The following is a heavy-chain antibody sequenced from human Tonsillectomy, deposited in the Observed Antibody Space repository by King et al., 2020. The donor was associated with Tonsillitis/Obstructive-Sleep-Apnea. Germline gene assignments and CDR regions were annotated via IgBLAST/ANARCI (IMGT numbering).Heavy chain of an antibody. CDR2: IKSKTYGGTT. CDR1: GFTFSNAW. Sequence: VQLVESGGGLVKPGGSLRLSCAASGFTFSNAWMSWVRQAPGKGLEWVGRIKSKTYGGTTDYTAPVKGRFTISRDDSKNTLYLQINSLKTEDTAVYYCTSRAIAVWGKGTTVTVSS. V-gene: IGHV3-15*01. J-gene: IGHJ6*04. CDR3: TSRAIAV.